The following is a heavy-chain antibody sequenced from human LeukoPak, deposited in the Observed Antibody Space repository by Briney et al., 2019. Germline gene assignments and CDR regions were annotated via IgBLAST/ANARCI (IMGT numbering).Heavy chain of an antibody. CDR2: IYPGDSDT. CDR1: GYSFSNSW. V-gene: IGHV5-51*01. CDR3: ARSLGGVTTMEADY. Sequence: GASVKVSCKASGYSFSNSWIGWVRQMPGKGLEWMGIIYPGDSDTRYSPSFQGQVTISADKSISTAYLQWSSLKASDTAMYYCARSLGGVTTMEADYWGQGTLVTVSS. J-gene: IGHJ4*02. D-gene: IGHD3-10*01.